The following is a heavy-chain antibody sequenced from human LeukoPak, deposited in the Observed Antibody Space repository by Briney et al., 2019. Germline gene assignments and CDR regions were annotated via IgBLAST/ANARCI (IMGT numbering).Heavy chain of an antibody. CDR1: GGSISSGDYY. V-gene: IGHV4-30-4*01. D-gene: IGHD6-13*01. CDR3: ARVGLVMAAAGTVGYFFDY. CDR2: IYYSGST. J-gene: IGHJ4*02. Sequence: SQTLSLTCTVSGGSISSGDYYWSWIRQPPGKGLEWIGYIYYSGSTYYNPSLKSRVTISVDTSKNQFSLKLSSVTAADTAVSYCARVGLVMAAAGTVGYFFDYWGQGTLVTVSS.